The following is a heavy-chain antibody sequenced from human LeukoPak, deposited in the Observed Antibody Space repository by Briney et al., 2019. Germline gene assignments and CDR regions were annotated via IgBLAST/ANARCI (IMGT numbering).Heavy chain of an antibody. V-gene: IGHV3-33*01. CDR3: ARDGGAMVRGVIDY. Sequence: PGGSLRLSWAASGFTFSSYGMHWVRQVPGKGLGWVAVIWYDGSNEYYADSVKGRFTISRDNSKNTLYLQVNSLRAEDTAVYYCARDGGAMVRGVIDYWGQGTLVTVSS. J-gene: IGHJ4*02. D-gene: IGHD3-10*01. CDR1: GFTFSSYG. CDR2: IWYDGSNE.